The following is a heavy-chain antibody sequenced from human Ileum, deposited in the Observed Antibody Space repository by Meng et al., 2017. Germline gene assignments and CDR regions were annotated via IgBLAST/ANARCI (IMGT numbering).Heavy chain of an antibody. V-gene: IGHV4-31*01. CDR2: IYSSGRT. J-gene: IGHJ4*02. CDR1: GASMSSGGFY. Sequence: VRVKERGPGRWKPSQSLSLTCTVCGASMSSGGFYWSWIRQHPGKGLEWIGYIYSSGRTYYNPSLKSLVSISVDTSKNQFSLKLSSVTAADTAVYYCARGPGRGSGSGSFDYWGQGTLVTVSS. D-gene: IGHD3-10*01. CDR3: ARGPGRGSGSGSFDY.